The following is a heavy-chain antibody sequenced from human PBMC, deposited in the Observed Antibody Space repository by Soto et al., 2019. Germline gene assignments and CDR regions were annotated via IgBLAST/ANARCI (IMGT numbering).Heavy chain of an antibody. V-gene: IGHV4-59*01. Sequence: KTAETLSLTCTVSGGSISSYYWSWIRQPPGKGLEWIGYIYYSGSTNYNPSLKSRVTISVDTSKNQFSLKLSSVTAADTAVYYCARGIDYVGQFDYWGQGTLVTVSS. CDR1: GGSISSYY. D-gene: IGHD4-17*01. CDR3: ARGIDYVGQFDY. CDR2: IYYSGST. J-gene: IGHJ4*02.